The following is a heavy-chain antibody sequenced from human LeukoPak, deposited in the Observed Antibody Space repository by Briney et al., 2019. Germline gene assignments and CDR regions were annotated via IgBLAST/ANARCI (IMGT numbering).Heavy chain of an antibody. CDR2: IYYSGST. V-gene: IGHV4-31*11. CDR3: ARDYYDSSGAKLFDP. Sequence: PSETLSLTCAVYGGSFSGYYWSWIRQHPGKGLEWIGYIYYSGSTYYNPSLKSRVTISVDTSKNQFSLKLSSVTAADTAVYYCARDYYDSSGAKLFDPWGQGTLVTVSS. D-gene: IGHD3-22*01. J-gene: IGHJ5*02. CDR1: GGSFSGYY.